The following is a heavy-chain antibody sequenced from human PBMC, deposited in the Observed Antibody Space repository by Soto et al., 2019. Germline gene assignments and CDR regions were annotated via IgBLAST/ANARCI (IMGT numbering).Heavy chain of an antibody. Sequence: QVQLVQSGAEVKKPGSSVKVSCKASGDTFSFYTINWVRQAPGLGLEWMGRVNPIVSMSNYAQKFQGRVTITADKSTNTAYMQLSSLRSEDTAIDYCVESYGSGYRPFDYWGQGALVTVSS. CDR1: GDTFSFYT. CDR3: VESYGSGYRPFDY. V-gene: IGHV1-69*02. D-gene: IGHD3-10*01. J-gene: IGHJ4*02. CDR2: VNPIVSMS.